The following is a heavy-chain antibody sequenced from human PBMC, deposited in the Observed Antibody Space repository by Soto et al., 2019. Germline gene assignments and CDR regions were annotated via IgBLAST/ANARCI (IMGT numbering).Heavy chain of an antibody. CDR3: ATQTANFYGSGSYYLPFDY. J-gene: IGHJ4*02. V-gene: IGHV4-39*07. Sequence: SETLSLTCTVSGGSISSSTYYWGWMRQPPGKGLEWIGSFFNSGNTYYNPSLKSRVTISVDTSKNQFSLRLSSVTAADTAVYYCATQTANFYGSGSYYLPFDYWGQGTLVTVSS. D-gene: IGHD3-10*01. CDR2: FFNSGNT. CDR1: GGSISSSTYY.